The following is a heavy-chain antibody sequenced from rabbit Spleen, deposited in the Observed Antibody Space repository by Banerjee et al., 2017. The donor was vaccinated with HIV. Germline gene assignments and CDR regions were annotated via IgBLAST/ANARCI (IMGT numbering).Heavy chain of an antibody. CDR3: VRGASSSGYYNL. CDR1: GFDFSSYG. V-gene: IGHV1S47*01. CDR2: IDLVFGST. J-gene: IGHJ4*01. Sequence: QEQLVESGGGLVQPRGSLTLSCKASGFDFSSYGLSWVRQAPGKGLEWIGYIDLVFGSTYYASWVNGRFTISSHNAQNTLYLQLNSLTVADTATYFCVRGASSSGYYNLWGPGTLVTVS. D-gene: IGHD1-1*01.